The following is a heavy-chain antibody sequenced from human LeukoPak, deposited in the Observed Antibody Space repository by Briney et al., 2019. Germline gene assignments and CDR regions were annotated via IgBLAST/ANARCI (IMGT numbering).Heavy chain of an antibody. J-gene: IGHJ4*02. D-gene: IGHD3-9*01. CDR1: EYGVGYW. V-gene: IGHV5-51*01. Sequence: GESLKISCKGFEYGVGYWIGWVRQMPGKGLEWMGITYPGDSDTRYSPSFQGQVTISADKSINIVYLQWSSLKASDTAIYYCARSRAYYDIFTTYTHLYYFDYWGQGTLVTVSS. CDR3: ARSRAYYDIFTTYTHLYYFDY. CDR2: TYPGDSDT.